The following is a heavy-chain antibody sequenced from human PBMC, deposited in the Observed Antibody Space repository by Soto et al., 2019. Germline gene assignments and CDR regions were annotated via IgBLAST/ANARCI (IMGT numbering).Heavy chain of an antibody. Sequence: PSETLALTCTVSGGSISSGGYYWSWIRQHPGKGLEWIGYIYYSGSTYYNPSLKSRVTISVDTSKNQFSLKLSSVTAADTAVYYCARAYGNGAFDIWGQGTMDTVSS. D-gene: IGHD4-4*01. CDR1: GGSISSGGYY. CDR3: ARAYGNGAFDI. V-gene: IGHV4-31*03. CDR2: IYYSGST. J-gene: IGHJ3*02.